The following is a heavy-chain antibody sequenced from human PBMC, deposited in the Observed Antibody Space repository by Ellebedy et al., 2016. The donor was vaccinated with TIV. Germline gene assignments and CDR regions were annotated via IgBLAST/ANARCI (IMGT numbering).Heavy chain of an antibody. CDR3: ARDLDSGYERFDY. Sequence: ASVKVSCKASGYSFPSYGISWVRQAPGQGLEWMGWINAYNGNTNYAQKVQGRVTMTTDTSTSTAFMELRSLRSDDTAVYYCARDLDSGYERFDYWGQGTLVTVSS. CDR1: GYSFPSYG. V-gene: IGHV1-18*01. J-gene: IGHJ4*02. CDR2: INAYNGNT. D-gene: IGHD5-12*01.